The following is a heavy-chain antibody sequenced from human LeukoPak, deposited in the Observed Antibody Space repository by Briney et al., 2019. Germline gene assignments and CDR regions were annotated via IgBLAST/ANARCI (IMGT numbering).Heavy chain of an antibody. V-gene: IGHV4-59*01. CDR1: GGSISSYY. CDR2: IYYSGST. J-gene: IGHJ3*02. Sequence: KPSETLSLTCTVSGGSISSYYWSWIRQPPGKGLEWIGYIYYSGSTNYNPSLKGRVTISVDTSKNQFSLKLSSVTAADTAVYYCAREGHAFDIWGQGTMVTVSS. CDR3: AREGHAFDI.